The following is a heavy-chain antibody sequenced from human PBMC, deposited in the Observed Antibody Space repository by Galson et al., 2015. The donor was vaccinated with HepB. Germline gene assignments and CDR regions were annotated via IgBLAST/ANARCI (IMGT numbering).Heavy chain of an antibody. J-gene: IGHJ6*03. CDR1: GGSISSYR. V-gene: IGHV4-59*12. CDR3: ARSTFGERYYYMDV. Sequence: SETLSLTCTVSGGSISSYRWSWIRQPPGKGLEWIGYILYAGTTSYNPSLKSRVTISVDMSKNQFSLKLNSVTAADAAVYFCARSTFGERYYYMDVWGKGTTVTVSS. D-gene: IGHD3-10*01. CDR2: ILYAGTT.